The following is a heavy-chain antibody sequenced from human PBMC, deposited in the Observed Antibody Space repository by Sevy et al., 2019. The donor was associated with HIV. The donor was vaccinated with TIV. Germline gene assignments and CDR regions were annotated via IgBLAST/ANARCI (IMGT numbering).Heavy chain of an antibody. V-gene: IGHV3-30*18. Sequence: GGSLRLSCAASGFTFSSYGMHWVRQAPGKGLEWVAVISYDGSNKYYGDSVKGRFTHSRDNSKNTLYLQMNSLRAQDTAVNYCAKWSMGGARWLQLGAFDIWGQGTMVTVSS. CDR1: GFTFSSYG. CDR2: ISYDGSNK. CDR3: AKWSMGGARWLQLGAFDI. D-gene: IGHD5-12*01. J-gene: IGHJ3*02.